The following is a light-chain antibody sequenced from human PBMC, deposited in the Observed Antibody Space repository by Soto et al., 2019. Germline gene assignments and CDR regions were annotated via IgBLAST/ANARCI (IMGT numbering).Light chain of an antibody. J-gene: IGKJ1*01. CDR2: GAS. CDR1: QSVSSS. Sequence: EIVMTQSPATLSVSPGERATLSCRASQSVSSSLAWYQQKPGQAPRLLIYGASSRATGVPARFSGSGSGTEFTLTISRLQSEDFAVYYCQPFNNWPRTFGQGTKVEIK. V-gene: IGKV3-15*01. CDR3: QPFNNWPRT.